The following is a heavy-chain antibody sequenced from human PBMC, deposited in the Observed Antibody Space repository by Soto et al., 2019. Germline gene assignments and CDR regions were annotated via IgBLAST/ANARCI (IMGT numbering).Heavy chain of an antibody. D-gene: IGHD6-13*01. CDR3: ATSTIDTSTWKQYFYGMDV. Sequence: ASMKVSCKASEDTLTRYVIHWVRQAPGQRLEWMGWINAGNGNTKYSQNFQGRVTITRDASASTAYMELSSLRSQDTAVYYCATSTIDTSTWKQYFYGMDVWGQGSTVTVSS. J-gene: IGHJ6*02. V-gene: IGHV1-3*01. CDR2: INAGNGNT. CDR1: EDTLTRYV.